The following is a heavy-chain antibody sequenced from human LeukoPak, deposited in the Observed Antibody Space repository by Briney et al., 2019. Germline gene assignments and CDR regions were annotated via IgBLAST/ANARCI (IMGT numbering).Heavy chain of an antibody. Sequence: SVKVSCKASGYTFTSYAISWVRQAPGQGLEWMGGIIPIFGTANYAQKFQGRVTITADESTSTAYMELSSLRSEDTAVYYCARVDTAMVTIGGFDYWGQGTLVTVSS. V-gene: IGHV1-69*13. CDR2: IIPIFGTA. CDR3: ARVDTAMVTIGGFDY. D-gene: IGHD5-18*01. J-gene: IGHJ4*02. CDR1: GYTFTSYA.